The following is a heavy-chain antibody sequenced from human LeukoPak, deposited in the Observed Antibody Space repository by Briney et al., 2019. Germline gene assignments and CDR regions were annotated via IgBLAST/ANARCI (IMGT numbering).Heavy chain of an antibody. D-gene: IGHD3-10*01. CDR1: EFSVGSNY. J-gene: IGHJ4*02. CDR3: ARDLDYYGSGYSDY. CDR2: NSGGST. Sequence: PGGSLRLSCAASEFSVGSNYMTWVRQAPGKGLEWVSLNSGGSTYYADSVKGRFTISRDNAKNTLYLQMNSLRAEDTAVYYCARDLDYYGSGYSDYWGQGTLVTVSS. V-gene: IGHV3-66*01.